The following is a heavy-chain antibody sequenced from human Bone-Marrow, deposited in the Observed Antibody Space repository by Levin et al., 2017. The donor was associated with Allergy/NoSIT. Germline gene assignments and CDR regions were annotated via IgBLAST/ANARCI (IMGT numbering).Heavy chain of an antibody. V-gene: IGHV4-39*01. Sequence: PSETLSLTCTVSGGSISSSSYYWGWIRQPPGKGLEWIGSIYYSGSTYYNPPLKSRVTISVDTSKNQFSLKLSSVTAADTAVYYCARHLQLNWFDPWGQGTLVTVSS. D-gene: IGHD6-13*01. CDR3: ARHLQLNWFDP. CDR2: IYYSGST. CDR1: GGSISSSSYY. J-gene: IGHJ5*02.